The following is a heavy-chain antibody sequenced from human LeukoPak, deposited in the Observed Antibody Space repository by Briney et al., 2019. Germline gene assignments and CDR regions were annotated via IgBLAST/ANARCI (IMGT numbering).Heavy chain of an antibody. CDR1: GGSFSGYY. Sequence: SETLSLTCAVYGGSFSGYYWSWIRQPPGKGLEWIGEINHSGSTNYNPSLKSRVTISVDTSKNQFSLKLSSVTAADTAVYYCARGLAGGRITIFGVVIREVGFDYWGRGTLVTVSS. D-gene: IGHD3-3*01. CDR2: INHSGST. J-gene: IGHJ4*02. CDR3: ARGLAGGRITIFGVVIREVGFDY. V-gene: IGHV4-34*01.